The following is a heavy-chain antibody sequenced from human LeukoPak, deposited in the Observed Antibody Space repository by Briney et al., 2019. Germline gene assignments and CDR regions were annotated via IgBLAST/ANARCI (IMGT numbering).Heavy chain of an antibody. Sequence: PGGSLRLSCAASGFTFDDYAMHWARQAPGKGLEWVSGISWNSGHRGYADSVKGRFTISRDNAKKYLYLQMKSLRAEDTALYYCAKDRRPTVSGGYFDLWGRGTLVIVSS. D-gene: IGHD3-10*01. CDR1: GFTFDDYA. CDR3: AKDRRPTVSGGYFDL. CDR2: ISWNSGHR. V-gene: IGHV3-9*01. J-gene: IGHJ2*01.